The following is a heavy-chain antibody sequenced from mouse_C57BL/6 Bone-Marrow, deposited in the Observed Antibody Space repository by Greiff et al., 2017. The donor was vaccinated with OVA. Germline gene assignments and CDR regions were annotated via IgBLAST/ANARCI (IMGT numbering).Heavy chain of an antibody. Sequence: VQLQESGAELVRPGTSVKVSCKASGYAFTNYLIEWVKQRPGQGLEWIGVINPGSGGTNYNEKFKGKATLTADKSSSTAYMQLSSLTSEDSAVYFCARSILFAYWGQGTLVTVSA. CDR3: ARSILFAY. J-gene: IGHJ3*01. CDR2: INPGSGGT. CDR1: GYAFTNYL. V-gene: IGHV1-54*01.